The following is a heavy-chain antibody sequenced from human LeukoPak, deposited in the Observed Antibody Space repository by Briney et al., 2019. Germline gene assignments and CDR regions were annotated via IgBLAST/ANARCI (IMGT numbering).Heavy chain of an antibody. CDR3: ARHVRGDTSGYYWLYFDY. CDR2: IYTSGST. Sequence: SETLSLTCTVSGGSISSYYWSWIRQHAGKGLEWIGRIYTSGSTNHNPSLKSRVTISVDTSKNQFSLKLNSVPAADTAVYYCARHVRGDTSGYYWLYFDYWGQGTLVTVSS. D-gene: IGHD3-22*01. V-gene: IGHV4-4*07. CDR1: GGSISSYY. J-gene: IGHJ4*02.